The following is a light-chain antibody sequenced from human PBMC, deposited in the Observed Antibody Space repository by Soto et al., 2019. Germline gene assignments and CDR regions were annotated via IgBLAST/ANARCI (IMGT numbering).Light chain of an antibody. V-gene: IGLV1-44*01. J-gene: IGLJ2*01. CDR1: SSNIGTNT. Sequence: QSVLTRPPSASGTPGQRVTISCSGSSSNIGTNTVIWYQQLPGAAPKLLIYSDNQRPSGVPDRFSGSKSATSASLAISGLQSEDEADYYCAAWDVSLVVFGGGTKLTVL. CDR3: AAWDVSLVV. CDR2: SDN.